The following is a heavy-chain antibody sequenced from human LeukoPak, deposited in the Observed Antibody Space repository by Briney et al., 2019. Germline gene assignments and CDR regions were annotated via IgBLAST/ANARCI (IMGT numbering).Heavy chain of an antibody. CDR1: GYTFTRYY. Sequence: ASVKVSCKASGYTFTRYYMNWVRQAPGQGLEWMGIINPSGGSTNYGQKFQGRVTMTRDTSTSTIYMEVSSLRSEDTAVYYCATSFRAVNWFDPWGQGTLVTVSS. V-gene: IGHV1-46*01. J-gene: IGHJ5*02. CDR2: INPSGGST. D-gene: IGHD3-10*01. CDR3: ATSFRAVNWFDP.